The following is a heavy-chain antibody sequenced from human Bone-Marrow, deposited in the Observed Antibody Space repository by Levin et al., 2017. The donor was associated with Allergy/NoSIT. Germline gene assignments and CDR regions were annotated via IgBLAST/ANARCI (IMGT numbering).Heavy chain of an antibody. CDR1: GFNFIDYV. Sequence: SLKISCAASGFNFIDYVMHWVRQAPGKGLEWVSGISWKSDSIGYADSVKGRFTVSRDNAKNSVYLQMNSLRPEDTAFYYCARAGYCSNGVCSLPFDFWGQGTLVTVSS. CDR3: ARAGYCSNGVCSLPFDF. J-gene: IGHJ4*02. V-gene: IGHV3-9*01. D-gene: IGHD2-8*01. CDR2: ISWKSDSI.